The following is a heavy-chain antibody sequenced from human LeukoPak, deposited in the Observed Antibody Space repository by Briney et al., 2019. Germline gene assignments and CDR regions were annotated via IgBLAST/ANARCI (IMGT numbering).Heavy chain of an antibody. Sequence: SETLSLTCAVYGGSFSGYYWSWIRQPPGKGLEWIGKINHSGSTNYNPSLKSRVTISVDTSKNQFSLKLSSVTAADTAVYYCARAARYYYGSGSYLAYYYYGMDVWGQGTTVTVSS. J-gene: IGHJ6*02. CDR2: INHSGST. CDR3: ARAARYYYGSGSYLAYYYYGMDV. D-gene: IGHD3-10*01. V-gene: IGHV4-34*01. CDR1: GGSFSGYY.